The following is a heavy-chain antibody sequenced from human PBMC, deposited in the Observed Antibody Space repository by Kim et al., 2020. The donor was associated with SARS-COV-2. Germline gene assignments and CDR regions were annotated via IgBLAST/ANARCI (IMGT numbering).Heavy chain of an antibody. Sequence: GGSLRLSCAASGFTFSSYAMSWVRQAPGKGLEWVSAISGSGGSTYYADSVKGRFTISRDNSKNTLYLQMNSLRAEDTAVYYCAKDLGAPSGSYSKAFDYWGQGTLVTVSS. CDR2: ISGSGGST. D-gene: IGHD3-10*01. V-gene: IGHV3-23*01. CDR3: AKDLGAPSGSYSKAFDY. J-gene: IGHJ4*02. CDR1: GFTFSSYA.